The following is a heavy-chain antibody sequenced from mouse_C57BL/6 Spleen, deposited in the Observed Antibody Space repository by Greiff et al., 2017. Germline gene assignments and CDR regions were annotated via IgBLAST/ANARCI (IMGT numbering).Heavy chain of an antibody. J-gene: IGHJ3*01. Sequence: VQLQQPGAELVRPGTSVKLSCKASGYTFTSYWMHWVKQRPGQGLEWIGVIDPSDSYTNYNQKFKGKATLTVDTSSSTAYMQLSSLTSEDSAVYYCADDDGGSWGQGTLGTVSA. D-gene: IGHD2-4*01. CDR1: GYTFTSYW. CDR2: IDPSDSYT. V-gene: IGHV1-59*01. CDR3: ADDDGGS.